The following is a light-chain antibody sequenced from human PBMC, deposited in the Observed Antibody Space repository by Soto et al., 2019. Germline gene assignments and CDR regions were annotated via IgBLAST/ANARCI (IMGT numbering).Light chain of an antibody. V-gene: IGKV3-20*01. CDR2: GAS. J-gene: IGKJ5*01. Sequence: VMTKYPATLSVAPGERATLSCRASQSVSSNLAWYQQKPGQAPRLLIYGASSRATGIPDRFSGSGSGTDFTLTISRLEPEDFAVYYCQQYGSSPITFGQGTRLEIK. CDR1: QSVSSN. CDR3: QQYGSSPIT.